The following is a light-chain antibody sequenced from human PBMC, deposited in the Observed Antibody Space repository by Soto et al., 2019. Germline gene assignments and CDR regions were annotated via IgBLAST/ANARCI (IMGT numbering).Light chain of an antibody. CDR1: QSIGSW. V-gene: IGKV1-5*03. CDR3: QQYGSHPHT. J-gene: IGKJ2*01. Sequence: DIQMTQSPSTLSASVGDRVTITCRASQSIGSWLAWYQQKPGKAPKFMIYRASILESGVPARFSGSGSGTDFTRNISSLQTDDFASYYCQQYGSHPHTFGRGTNVGIK. CDR2: RAS.